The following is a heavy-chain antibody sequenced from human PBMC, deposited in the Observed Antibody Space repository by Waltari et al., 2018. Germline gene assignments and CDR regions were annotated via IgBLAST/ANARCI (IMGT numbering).Heavy chain of an antibody. V-gene: IGHV3-23*01. CDR2: SSGSGGRT. CDR3: AKEGLMRGWSSVNWFDP. CDR1: GFTFSSYA. D-gene: IGHD6-19*01. Sequence: EVQLLESGGGLVQPGGSLRLSCAASGFTFSSYAMSWVRQAPGRGLEWVSASSGSGGRTYYADSVKERCTMSSDNSKNKLLLQMNSRRAEETAVDYCAKEGLMRGWSSVNWFDPWGQGTLVTVSS. J-gene: IGHJ5*02.